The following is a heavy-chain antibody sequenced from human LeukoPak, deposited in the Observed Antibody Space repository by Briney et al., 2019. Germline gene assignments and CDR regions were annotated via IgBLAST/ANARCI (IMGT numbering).Heavy chain of an antibody. J-gene: IGHJ4*02. V-gene: IGHV4-38-2*02. CDR3: ARGGSSIGWGSFDY. CDR2: IYHSGST. D-gene: IGHD6-13*01. CDR1: GYSISSGYY. Sequence: SETLSLTCTVSGYSISSGYYWGWIRQPPGKGLEWIGSIYHSGSTYYNPSLKSRVTISVDTSKNQFSLKLSSVTAADTAVYYCARGGSSIGWGSFDYWGQGTLVTVSS.